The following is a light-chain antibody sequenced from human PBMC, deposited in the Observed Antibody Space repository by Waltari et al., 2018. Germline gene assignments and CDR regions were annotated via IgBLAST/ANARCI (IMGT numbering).Light chain of an antibody. J-gene: IGKJ4*01. V-gene: IGKV1-39*01. Sequence: DIQMTQSPSSLSASLGARVPITCRASQSIISSLNWDQQRPGKAPKLLIYAASSLQSGVPSRFSGSGSGTDFTLTITSLQPEDFATYYCQQSYSTPVFGGGTKVEIK. CDR1: QSIISS. CDR3: QQSYSTPV. CDR2: AAS.